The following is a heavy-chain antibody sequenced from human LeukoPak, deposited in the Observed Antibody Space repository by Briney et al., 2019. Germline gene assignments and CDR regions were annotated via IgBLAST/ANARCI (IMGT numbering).Heavy chain of an antibody. CDR3: AREVAAGGFDP. CDR2: ISSSGSTI. CDR1: GFTFSSYE. Sequence: GGSLRLSCAASGFTFSSYEMNWVRQAPGKGLEWVSYISSSGSTIYYADSVKGRFTISRDNAKNSLYLQMNSLRAEDTAVYYCAREVAAGGFDPWGQGTLVTVSS. J-gene: IGHJ5*02. V-gene: IGHV3-48*03. D-gene: IGHD6-25*01.